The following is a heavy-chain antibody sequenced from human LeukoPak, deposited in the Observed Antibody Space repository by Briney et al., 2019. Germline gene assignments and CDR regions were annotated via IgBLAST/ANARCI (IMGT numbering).Heavy chain of an antibody. CDR1: GFTVSSNY. V-gene: IGHV3-53*01. Sequence: GGSLRLSCAASGFTVSSNYMSWVRQAPGKGLEWVSVIYSGGSTYYADSVKGRFTVSRDNSKNTLYLQMNSLRAEDTAVYYCARGIIAAAGTDWGQGTLVTVSS. D-gene: IGHD6-13*01. J-gene: IGHJ4*02. CDR3: ARGIIAAAGTD. CDR2: IYSGGST.